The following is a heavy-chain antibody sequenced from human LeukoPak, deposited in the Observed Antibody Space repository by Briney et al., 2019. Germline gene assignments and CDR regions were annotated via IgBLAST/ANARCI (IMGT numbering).Heavy chain of an antibody. CDR3: ARAIRGYSYVLDY. CDR1: GFTLSTYG. J-gene: IGHJ4*02. Sequence: PGGSLRLSCAASGFTLSTYGMHWVRQAPGKGLEWVAMISYDGNSKQYADLVKGRFTISRDNSKNTLYLQMNSLRAEDTAVYYCARAIRGYSYVLDYWGQGTLVTVSS. D-gene: IGHD5-18*01. CDR2: ISYDGNSK. V-gene: IGHV3-30*03.